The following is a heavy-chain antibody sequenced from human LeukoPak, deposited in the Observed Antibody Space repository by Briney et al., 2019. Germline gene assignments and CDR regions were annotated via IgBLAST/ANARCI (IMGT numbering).Heavy chain of an antibody. D-gene: IGHD3-10*01. CDR2: IKANKDGGTT. V-gene: IGHV3-15*01. CDR1: GFTFSDAR. CDR3: ATEYFGAFNF. Sequence: GGSLRLSCSASGFTFSDARMTWVRQAPGKGLEWVGRIKANKDGGTTESAAPVKGRITISRDDSKNMVYLQMNGLKIEDTAVYYCATEYFGAFNFWGQGSLVTVSS. J-gene: IGHJ4*02.